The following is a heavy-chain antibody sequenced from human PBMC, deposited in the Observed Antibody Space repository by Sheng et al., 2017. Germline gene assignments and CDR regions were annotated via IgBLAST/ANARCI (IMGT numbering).Heavy chain of an antibody. CDR1: GGSFRGYY. CDR2: YNHTGST. CDR3: ARGVSSIVSPALDY. J-gene: IGHJ4*02. V-gene: IGHV4-34*01. Sequence: QVLLQQWGAGLLKSSETLSLTCAVYGGSFRGYYWTWIRQSPREGPGVDWGKYNHTGSTKYNPSLKSQVTISVDTSKNQFSLTLSSVTAADTAVYYCARGVSSIVSPALDYWGQGSLVTVSS. D-gene: IGHD1-26*01.